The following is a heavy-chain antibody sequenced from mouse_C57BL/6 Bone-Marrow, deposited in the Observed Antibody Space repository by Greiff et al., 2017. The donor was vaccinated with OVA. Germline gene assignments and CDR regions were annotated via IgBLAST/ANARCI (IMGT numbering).Heavy chain of an antibody. J-gene: IGHJ1*03. CDR2: VYPYNGGT. V-gene: IGHV1-36*01. D-gene: IGHD1-2*01. CDR1: GFTFTDYY. CDR3: ARWALRRKSYWYFDV. Sequence: DVQLQESGPVLVKPGPSVKISCKASGFTFTDYYMHWVKQSHGKSLEWIGLVYPYNGGTSYNQKFKGKATLTVDTSSSTAYMELNSLTSEDSAVYYCARWALRRKSYWYFDVWGTGTTVTVSS.